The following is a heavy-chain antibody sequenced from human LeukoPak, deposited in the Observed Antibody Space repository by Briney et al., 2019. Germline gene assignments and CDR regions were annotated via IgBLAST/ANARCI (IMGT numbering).Heavy chain of an antibody. CDR3: ARDRGGNSEFWFDP. D-gene: IGHD4-23*01. V-gene: IGHV4-31*03. J-gene: IGHJ5*02. CDR2: IYYSGST. CDR1: GGSISSGGYY. Sequence: SQTLSLTCTVSGGSISSGGYYRSWIRQHPGKGLEWIGYIYYSGSTYYNPSLKSRVTISVDTSKNQFSLKLSSVTAADTAVYYCARDRGGNSEFWFDPWGQGTLVTVSS.